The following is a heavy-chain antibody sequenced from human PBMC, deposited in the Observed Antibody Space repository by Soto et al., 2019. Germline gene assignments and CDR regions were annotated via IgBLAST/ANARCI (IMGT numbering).Heavy chain of an antibody. J-gene: IGHJ4*02. D-gene: IGHD1-1*01. CDR1: GGSISSSNYY. CDR3: ARGTNAAPGLDY. CDR2: IFYSGYT. V-gene: IGHV4-39*01. Sequence: SETLSLTCTVSGGSISSSNYYWGWIRQPPGKGLEWIGSIFYSGYTYYNPSLKGRLTISRDNAKNSLSVQVNSLRAEDTAVYYCARGTNAAPGLDYWGQGILVTVSS.